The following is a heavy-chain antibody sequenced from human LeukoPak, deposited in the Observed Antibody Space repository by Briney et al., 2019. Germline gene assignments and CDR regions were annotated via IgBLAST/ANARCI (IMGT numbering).Heavy chain of an antibody. D-gene: IGHD2-2*01. CDR2: IRYDGSNK. J-gene: IGHJ4*02. CDR3: AKDERPLVVVPAAMDFDF. CDR1: GFTFSSYG. V-gene: IGHV3-30*02. Sequence: GGSLRLSCAASGFTFSSYGMHWVRQAPGKGLEWVAFIRYDGSNKYYADSVKGRFTISRDNSKNTLYLQMNSLRAEDTAMYYCAKDERPLVVVPAAMDFDFWREGTLVTVCS.